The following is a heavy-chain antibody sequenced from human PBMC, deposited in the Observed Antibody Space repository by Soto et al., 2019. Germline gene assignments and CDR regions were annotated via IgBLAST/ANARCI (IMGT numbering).Heavy chain of an antibody. V-gene: IGHV1-18*01. CDR3: ASPAPYYDFWSGYPPDYYYYGMDV. Sequence: ASVKVSCKASGYTFTSYGISWVRQAPGQGLEWMGWISAYNGNTNYAQKLQGRVTMTIDTSTSTAYMELRSLRSDDTAVYYCASPAPYYDFWSGYPPDYYYYGMDVWGQGTTVTVSS. D-gene: IGHD3-3*01. CDR1: GYTFTSYG. CDR2: ISAYNGNT. J-gene: IGHJ6*02.